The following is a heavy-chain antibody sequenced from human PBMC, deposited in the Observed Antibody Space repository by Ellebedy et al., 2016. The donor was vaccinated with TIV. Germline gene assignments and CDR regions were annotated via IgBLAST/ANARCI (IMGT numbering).Heavy chain of an antibody. V-gene: IGHV3-48*04. CDR3: ARDEGPVPNYRFDY. CDR2: ISSSGTTI. J-gene: IGHJ4*02. Sequence: GESLKISXAASGFTFTTYTMNWVRQAPGMGLEWISYISSSGTTIYYADSVKGRFSISRDNAKNSVYLQMNSLRAEDTAVYYCARDEGPVPNYRFDYWGQGTLVTVSS. D-gene: IGHD4-17*01. CDR1: GFTFTTYT.